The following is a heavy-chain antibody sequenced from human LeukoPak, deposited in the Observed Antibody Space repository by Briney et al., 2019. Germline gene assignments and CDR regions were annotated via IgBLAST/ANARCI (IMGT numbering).Heavy chain of an antibody. CDR1: GFTFSSFS. V-gene: IGHV3-23*01. D-gene: IGHD2-15*01. CDR3: ATGAASIGWLSHDH. CDR2: ISGSASIT. Sequence: AGGSLRLSCAASGFTFSSFSMSWVRQPPGKGLEWVSDISGSASITKYADSVKGRFIISRDNSKNTLFLQINSPTAEDTAVYYCATGAASIGWLSHDHWGQGTLVTVSS. J-gene: IGHJ4*02.